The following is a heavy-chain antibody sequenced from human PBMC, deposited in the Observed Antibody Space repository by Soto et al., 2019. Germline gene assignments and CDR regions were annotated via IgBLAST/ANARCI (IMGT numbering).Heavy chain of an antibody. CDR3: AKFYCSATSCSAFDS. D-gene: IGHD2-2*01. J-gene: IGHJ4*02. V-gene: IGHV4-59*01. Sequence: SETLSLTCTVSGGSISSYYWSWIRQPPGRGLEWIGYIYYSGSTNYNPSLKSRVTISVDTSKNQFSLKLNSVTAADTAVYYCAKFYCSATSCSAFDSWGLGTLVTVSS. CDR1: GGSISSYY. CDR2: IYYSGST.